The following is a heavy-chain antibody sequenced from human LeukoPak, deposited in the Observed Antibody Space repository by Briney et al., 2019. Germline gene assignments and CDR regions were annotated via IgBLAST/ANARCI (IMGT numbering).Heavy chain of an antibody. D-gene: IGHD2-15*01. Sequence: SETLSLTCAVYGGSFSGYYWSWIRQPPGKGLEWIGEINHSGSTNYNPPLKSRVTISVDTSKNQFSLKLSSVTAADTAVYYCARGLYCSGGSCYFGYWGQGTLVTVSS. CDR3: ARGLYCSGGSCYFGY. CDR2: INHSGST. V-gene: IGHV4-34*01. CDR1: GGSFSGYY. J-gene: IGHJ4*02.